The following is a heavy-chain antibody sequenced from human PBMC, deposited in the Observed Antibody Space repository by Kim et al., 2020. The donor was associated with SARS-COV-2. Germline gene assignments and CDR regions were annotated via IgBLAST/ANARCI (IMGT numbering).Heavy chain of an antibody. V-gene: IGHV4-39*01. Sequence: SETLSLTCTVSGGSISSSSYYWGWVRQPPGKGLEWIGSLYYSRTTNYNPSLKSRVTISVDTTKNQFSLRLSSVTAADTDMYYCARHLSVYDSLTRYSSFYSWGAGTKATVSS. J-gene: IGHJ4*02. D-gene: IGHD3-9*01. CDR1: GGSISSSSYY. CDR3: ARHLSVYDSLTRYSSFYS. CDR2: LYYSRTT.